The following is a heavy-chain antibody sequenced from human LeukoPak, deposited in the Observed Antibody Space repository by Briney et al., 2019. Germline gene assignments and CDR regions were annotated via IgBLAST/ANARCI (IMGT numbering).Heavy chain of an antibody. D-gene: IGHD2-15*01. CDR2: MFYSEST. J-gene: IGHJ4*02. CDR3: ARDRGPDCSGGSCWDY. Sequence: SETLSLTCSVSGASVSDGNYYWSWIRQPPGKGLEWIGYMFYSESTKYNPSLKSRVTISVDKSKNQFSLHMSSVTAADTAVYYCARDRGPDCSGGSCWDYWGQGTLVTVSS. CDR1: GASVSDGNYY. V-gene: IGHV4-61*01.